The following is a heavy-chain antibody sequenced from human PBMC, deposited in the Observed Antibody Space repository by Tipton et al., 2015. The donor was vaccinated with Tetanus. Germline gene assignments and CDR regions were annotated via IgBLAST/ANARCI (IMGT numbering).Heavy chain of an antibody. CDR2: ISYSGFT. D-gene: IGHD1-26*01. CDR1: GGSFSGYN. J-gene: IGHJ6*02. Sequence: TLSLTCAVYGGSFSGYNWSWIRQPPGKGLEWIGSISYSGFTYYNPSLKGRVTVSVDTSKSQFSLKVSSVTAADTAVYFCARASGSHPSYYYYAADVWGQGTTVTVSS. CDR3: ARASGSHPSYYYYAADV. V-gene: IGHV4-34*01.